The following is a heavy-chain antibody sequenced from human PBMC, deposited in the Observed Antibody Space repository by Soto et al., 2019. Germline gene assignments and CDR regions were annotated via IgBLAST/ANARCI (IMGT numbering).Heavy chain of an antibody. CDR1: GGSISSSSYY. CDR3: ARYLVFDSSGWYLQRYYFDY. Sequence: QLQLQESGPGLVKPSETLSLTCTVSGGSISSSSYYWGWIRQPPGKGLEWIGSIYYSGSTYYNPSLKSRVTISVDTSKNQFSLKLSSVTAADTAVYYCARYLVFDSSGWYLQRYYFDYWGQGTLVTVSS. V-gene: IGHV4-39*01. D-gene: IGHD6-19*01. J-gene: IGHJ4*02. CDR2: IYYSGST.